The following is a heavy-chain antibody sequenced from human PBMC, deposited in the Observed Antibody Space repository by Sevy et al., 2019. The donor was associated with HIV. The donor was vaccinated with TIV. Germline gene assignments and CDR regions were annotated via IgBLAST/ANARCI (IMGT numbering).Heavy chain of an antibody. Sequence: ASVKVSCKVSGYTLIELSMHWVRQAPGKGLEWMGRFDHEDGETIYAQTFQGRCTMTEDTSTDTDYMELSSLRSEDTAVYYCATAREYYYDSSGYFDYWGQGTLVTVSS. J-gene: IGHJ4*02. D-gene: IGHD3-22*01. V-gene: IGHV1-24*01. CDR3: ATAREYYYDSSGYFDY. CDR2: FDHEDGET. CDR1: GYTLIELS.